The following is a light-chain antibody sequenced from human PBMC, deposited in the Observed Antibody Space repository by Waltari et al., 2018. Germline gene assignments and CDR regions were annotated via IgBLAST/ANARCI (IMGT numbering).Light chain of an antibody. CDR3: QSYDSSLSGSV. CDR2: DNI. Sequence: YQLLPGTAPNLFMYDNINRPSGDTDRISGSKSGTSASLAITGLQAEDEAEYYCQSYDSSLSGSVFGGGTKLTVL. V-gene: IGLV1-40*01. J-gene: IGLJ3*02.